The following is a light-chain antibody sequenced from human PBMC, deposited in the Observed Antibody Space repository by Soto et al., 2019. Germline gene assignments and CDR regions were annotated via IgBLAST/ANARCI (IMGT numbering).Light chain of an antibody. CDR2: EVS. J-gene: IGKJ4*01. CDR1: QTLVNSDGKTF. V-gene: IGKV2D-29*01. CDR3: MQAIELPLT. Sequence: DILMTQAPLSLSVTPGQPASITCKSSQTLVNSDGKTFLYWYVQKPGQPPQLLMDEVSNRFSGVXDXYSGGGSGTDFTLKISRVEAEDVGIYYCMQAIELPLTFGGGTKVEIK.